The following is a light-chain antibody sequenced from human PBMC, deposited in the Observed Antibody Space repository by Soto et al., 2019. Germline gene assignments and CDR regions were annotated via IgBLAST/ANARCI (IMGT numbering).Light chain of an antibody. CDR2: ATS. Sequence: EIVLTQSPATLSVSPGERPTLSCRASQNVGNNFAWYQQKPGQAPRLLIFATSTRATGVPARFSGSGSGTEFTLTISSLQSEDFAVYYCQQYGDWPLTFGGGAKVEIE. V-gene: IGKV3-15*01. J-gene: IGKJ4*01. CDR1: QNVGNN. CDR3: QQYGDWPLT.